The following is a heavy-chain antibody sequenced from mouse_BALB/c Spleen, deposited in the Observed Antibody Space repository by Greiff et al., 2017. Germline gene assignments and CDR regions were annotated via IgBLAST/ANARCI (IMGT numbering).Heavy chain of an antibody. J-gene: IGHJ3*01. CDR2: INPYNGAT. Sequence: EVQLQQSGPELVKPGASVKISCKASGYSFTGYYMHWVKQSHVKSLEWIGRINPYNGATSYNQNFKDKASLTVDKSSSTAYMELHSLTSEDSAVYYCARLLRLGAWFAYWGQGTLVTVSA. CDR3: ARLLRLGAWFAY. V-gene: IGHV1-26*01. D-gene: IGHD1-2*01. CDR1: GYSFTGYY.